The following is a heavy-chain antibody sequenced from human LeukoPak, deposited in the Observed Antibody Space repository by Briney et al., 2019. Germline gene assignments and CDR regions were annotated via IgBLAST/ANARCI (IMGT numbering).Heavy chain of an antibody. CDR2: ISWHTGTT. Sequence: GGSLRLSCAASGFPSDDYAMHWVRQAPGKGLEWVSGISWHTGTTGYAESVKGRFTISSDSAKNSLYLQMDSLRVEDTALYYCAKSGRKYYPVLGLDFWGQGSLVTFSS. V-gene: IGHV3-9*02. CDR3: AKSGRKYYPVLGLDF. J-gene: IGHJ4*02. CDR1: GFPSDDYA. D-gene: IGHD1-26*01.